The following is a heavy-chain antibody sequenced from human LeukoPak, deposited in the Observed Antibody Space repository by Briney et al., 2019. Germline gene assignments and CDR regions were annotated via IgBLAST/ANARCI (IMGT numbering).Heavy chain of an antibody. CDR2: ISSSGSTI. CDR3: VRVGGSYDRGYYYYYMDV. CDR1: GFTFSSYE. Sequence: GGSLRLSCAASGFTFSSYEMNWVRQALGKGLEWVSYISSSGSTIYYADSVKGRFTISRDNSKNSLYLQMNSLRAEDTAVYYCVRVGGSYDRGYYYYYMDVWGKGTTVTVSS. J-gene: IGHJ6*03. D-gene: IGHD1-26*01. V-gene: IGHV3-48*03.